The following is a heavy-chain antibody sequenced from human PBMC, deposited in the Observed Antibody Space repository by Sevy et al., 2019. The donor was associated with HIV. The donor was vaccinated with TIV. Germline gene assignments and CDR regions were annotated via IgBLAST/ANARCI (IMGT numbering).Heavy chain of an antibody. V-gene: IGHV3-7*03. CDR2: IKQDGSEA. CDR3: VRDKEVGASILDA. CDR1: GFNFRNFW. Sequence: GGSLRLPCVASGFNFRNFWMSWVRQAPGKGLECVADIKQDGSEAYYVDSVKGRFTISRDNAKNSLYLQMNSLRDEDTAMYFCVRDKEVGASILDAWGQGTPVTVSS. J-gene: IGHJ5*02. D-gene: IGHD1-26*01.